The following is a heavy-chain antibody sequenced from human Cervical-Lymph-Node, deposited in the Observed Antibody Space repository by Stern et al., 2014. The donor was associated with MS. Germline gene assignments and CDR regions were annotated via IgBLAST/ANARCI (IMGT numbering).Heavy chain of an antibody. V-gene: IGHV1-2*06. Sequence: QLVQSGAEVMQPGASVKVSCKASGYTFNVYYTHWVRKAPGQGLEGMGRLNPNSGATNHAQMFQGRVTMTRYTSISTAYMELSRLRSDDTAMYYCARDGEPYYYGAGTYVDYYYGMDVWGQGTTVTVSS. CDR1: GYTFNVYY. D-gene: IGHD3-10*01. J-gene: IGHJ6*02. CDR3: ARDGEPYYYGAGTYVDYYYGMDV. CDR2: LNPNSGAT.